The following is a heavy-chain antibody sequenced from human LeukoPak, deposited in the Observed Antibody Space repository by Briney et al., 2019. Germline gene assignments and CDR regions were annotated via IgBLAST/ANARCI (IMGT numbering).Heavy chain of an antibody. CDR1: GGSISSYY. CDR2: IYNSGST. D-gene: IGHD3-22*01. CDR3: ARHKTYYYDSSGYYYGAPDAFDI. Sequence: PSETLSLTCTVSGGSISSYYWGWIRQPPGQGLEWIGSIYNSGSTYYNPSLKSRVTISVDTSKNQFSLKLSSVPAADTAVYYCARHKTYYYDSSGYYYGAPDAFDIWGQGTMVTVSS. J-gene: IGHJ3*02. V-gene: IGHV4-39*01.